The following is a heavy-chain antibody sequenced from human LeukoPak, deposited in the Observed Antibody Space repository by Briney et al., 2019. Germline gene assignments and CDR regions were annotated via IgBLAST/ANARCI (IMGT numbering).Heavy chain of an antibody. J-gene: IGHJ4*02. CDR3: ARRLTVTTYYFDF. V-gene: IGHV4-39*01. Sequence: SETLSLTCAVSGVSISSSSYYWGWIRQPPGKGLEWIGSIYYSGSTYYNPSFKSRVTISVDMSKNLFSLKLSSVTAADTAVYYCARRLTVTTYYFDFWGQGTLVTVSS. CDR2: IYYSGST. D-gene: IGHD4-11*01. CDR1: GVSISSSSYY.